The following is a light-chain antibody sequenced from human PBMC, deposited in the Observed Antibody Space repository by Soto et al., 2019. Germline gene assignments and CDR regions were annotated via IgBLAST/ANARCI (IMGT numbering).Light chain of an antibody. CDR2: DAS. V-gene: IGKV3-11*01. J-gene: IGKJ2*01. CDR1: QSVSSY. Sequence: EIVLTQSPATLSLSPGERATLSCRASQSVSSYLAWYQQKPGQAPRLLIYDASNRATGIPARFSGGGSGTDFTLTISSLEPEDFATYYCQHYGTSLYTFGQGTKLEIK. CDR3: QHYGTSLYT.